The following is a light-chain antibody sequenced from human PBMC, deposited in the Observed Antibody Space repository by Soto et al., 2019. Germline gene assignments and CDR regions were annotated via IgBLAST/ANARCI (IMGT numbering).Light chain of an antibody. J-gene: IGKJ4*01. CDR2: DAS. CDR3: HQRSNWPLT. Sequence: EIVLTQSPVTLSLSPGERATLSCRASQSVFSSLAWYQQKPGQAPRLLIYDASTRATAIPARFRGSGSGTDFTLNISSLEPEDFAVYYCHQRSNWPLTFGGGTKVEVK. V-gene: IGKV3-11*01. CDR1: QSVFSS.